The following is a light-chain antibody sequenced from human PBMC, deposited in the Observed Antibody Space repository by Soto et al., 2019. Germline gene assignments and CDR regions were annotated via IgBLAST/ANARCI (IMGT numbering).Light chain of an antibody. V-gene: IGKV1-5*01. Sequence: DIQMTQSPSTLSASVGDRVAITCRASQSISSWLAWYQQKPGKAPKLLIYDASSLESGVPSRFSGSGSGAEFTLTISSLQPDDFATYYCQQYNSYPLTFGGGTKVDIK. J-gene: IGKJ4*01. CDR3: QQYNSYPLT. CDR1: QSISSW. CDR2: DAS.